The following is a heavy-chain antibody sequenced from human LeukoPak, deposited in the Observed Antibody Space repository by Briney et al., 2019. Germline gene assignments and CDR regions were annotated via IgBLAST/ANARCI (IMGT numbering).Heavy chain of an antibody. CDR3: ARCGDSVYYYMDV. Sequence: SETLSLTCTVSGDSISSYYWSWIRQPPGKGLEWTGYIYYTGSTNFNPSLKSRVTMSVDASKNQFSLRLSSVTAADTAVYYCARCGDSVYYYMDVWGKGTTVTVSS. J-gene: IGHJ6*03. D-gene: IGHD4-17*01. CDR1: GDSISSYY. V-gene: IGHV4-59*08. CDR2: IYYTGST.